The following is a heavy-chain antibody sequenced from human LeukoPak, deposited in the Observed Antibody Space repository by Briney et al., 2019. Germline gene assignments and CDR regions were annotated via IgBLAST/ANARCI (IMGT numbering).Heavy chain of an antibody. Sequence: PGGSLRLSCAVSGFTFTNAWMNWVRQAPGKGLEWVGRVRAKTDGGTTEYAAPVKGRFSISRGDSTNTVYLQMNSLITEDTAIYYCAADTPVPLAQIDYWGQGALVTVSS. CDR2: VRAKTDGGTT. D-gene: IGHD2/OR15-2a*01. CDR1: GFTFTNAW. V-gene: IGHV3-15*01. CDR3: AADTPVPLAQIDY. J-gene: IGHJ4*02.